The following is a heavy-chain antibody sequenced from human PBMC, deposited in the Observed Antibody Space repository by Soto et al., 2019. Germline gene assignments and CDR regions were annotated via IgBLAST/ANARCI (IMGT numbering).Heavy chain of an antibody. Sequence: QVRLQESGPGLVKPSGTLSLTCDVSGDSISSINWWIWVRQPPGKGLQWIGEVYHNGTTNYNPSLKSRVTISVDKSQNHFSLNVTSVTAADTAVYYCARSSVCLAISLLDTWGPRALVTVSS. D-gene: IGHD2-2*02. V-gene: IGHV4-4*02. CDR2: VYHNGTT. J-gene: IGHJ5*01. CDR1: GDSISSINW. CDR3: ARSSVCLAISLLDT.